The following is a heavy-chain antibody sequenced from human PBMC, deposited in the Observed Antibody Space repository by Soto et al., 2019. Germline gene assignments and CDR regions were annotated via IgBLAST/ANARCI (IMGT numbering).Heavy chain of an antibody. CDR3: ARHGITGSYYDAFDI. CDR1: GGSMSSSRCH. V-gene: IGHV4-39*01. D-gene: IGHD1-26*01. J-gene: IGHJ3*02. CDR2: IKYSGTT. Sequence: AESRSLTWTVSGGSMSSSRCHWGCIRQPPGKGLEWIASIKYSGTTFYNPSLKGRVTLSVDTSKNQFALKLSSVTAAETAVYYCARHGITGSYYDAFDIWGQGTMVTV.